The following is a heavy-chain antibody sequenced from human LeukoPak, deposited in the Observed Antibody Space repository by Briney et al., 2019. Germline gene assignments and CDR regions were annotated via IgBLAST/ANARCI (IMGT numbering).Heavy chain of an antibody. CDR3: ARSIVVVSAANYYYYYMDV. CDR1: GYTFTNYG. D-gene: IGHD2-2*01. CDR2: ISAYNGNT. V-gene: IGHV1-18*01. J-gene: IGHJ6*03. Sequence: ASVKVSCKASGYTFTNYGISWVRQAPGQGLEWMGWISAYNGNTNYAQKLQGRVTMTTDTSTSTAYMELRSLRSDDTAVYYCARSIVVVSAANYYYYYMDVWGKGTTVTVSS.